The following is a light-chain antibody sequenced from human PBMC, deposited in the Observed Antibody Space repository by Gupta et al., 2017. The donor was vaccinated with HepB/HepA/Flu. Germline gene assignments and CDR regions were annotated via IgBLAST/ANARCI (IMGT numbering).Light chain of an antibody. CDR3: QQRSNWPLFT. CDR1: QSVGTY. J-gene: IGKJ3*01. CDR2: DAS. Sequence: ENVLTQSPATLSLSPGERATLSCRATQSVGTYLAWYQHKPGQAPRLLIYDASNRAPGIPARFSGSGSGTDFTLTFSSLEPEDFAVYYCQQRSNWPLFTFGPGTKVDIK. V-gene: IGKV3-11*01.